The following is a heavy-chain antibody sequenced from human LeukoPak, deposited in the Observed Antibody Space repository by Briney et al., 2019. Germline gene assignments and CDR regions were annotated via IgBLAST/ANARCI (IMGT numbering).Heavy chain of an antibody. J-gene: IGHJ4*02. D-gene: IGHD2-15*01. CDR3: ARWEYCSGGSCYPYFDY. CDR1: GFTFSSYS. Sequence: PGGSLRLSCAASGFTFSSYSMNWVRQAPGKGLEWVSSISSSSSYIYYADSVKGRFTLSRDNAKNSLYLQMNSLRAEDTAVYYCARWEYCSGGSCYPYFDYWGQGTLVTVSS. CDR2: ISSSSSYI. V-gene: IGHV3-21*01.